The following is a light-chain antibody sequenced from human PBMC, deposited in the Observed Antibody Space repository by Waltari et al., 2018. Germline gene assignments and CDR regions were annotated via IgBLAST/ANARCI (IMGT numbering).Light chain of an antibody. CDR1: QSISSW. CDR3: QQYNSYPLT. CDR2: KAS. Sequence: DIQMTQSPSTLSASVGDRVTITCRASQSISSWLAWYQQKPGKAPKLLTYKASSLKSGVPSRCSGSGSGTEFTLTISSLQPDDFATYYCQQYNSYPLTFGGGTKVEIK. V-gene: IGKV1-5*03. J-gene: IGKJ4*01.